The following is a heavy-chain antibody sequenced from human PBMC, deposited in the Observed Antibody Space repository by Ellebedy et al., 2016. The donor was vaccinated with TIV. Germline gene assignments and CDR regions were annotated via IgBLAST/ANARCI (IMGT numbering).Heavy chain of an antibody. V-gene: IGHV3-23*01. CDR1: GFTFGSFA. CDR3: AKGSSSGFNYDRVGFQY. D-gene: IGHD3-22*01. J-gene: IGHJ4*02. Sequence: GESLKISCAASGFTFGSFAMHWVRQAPGKGLEWLSVISGDGVNTYSAASEGRFTITRDNFKNTLFLQVNRLRAEDTAVYYCAKGSSSGFNYDRVGFQYWGQGTLVTVSS. CDR2: ISGDGVNT.